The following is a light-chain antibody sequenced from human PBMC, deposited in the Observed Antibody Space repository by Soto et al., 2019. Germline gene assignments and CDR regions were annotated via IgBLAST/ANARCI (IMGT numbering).Light chain of an antibody. CDR3: GTWDKTLKSYV. J-gene: IGLJ1*01. CDR1: SSDIENYY. V-gene: IGLV1-51*02. Sequence: QSVLTQPPSMSAAPGQKVTISCYGSSSDIENYYVSWYQQLPGTAPKLLIYENDKRFSGIPDRFSGSKSGTSATLGITGLQTGDEADYYCGTWDKTLKSYVFATGTKVTVL. CDR2: END.